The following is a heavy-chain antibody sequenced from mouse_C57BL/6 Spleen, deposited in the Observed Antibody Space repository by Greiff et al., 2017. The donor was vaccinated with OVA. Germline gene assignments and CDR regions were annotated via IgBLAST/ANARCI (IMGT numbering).Heavy chain of an antibody. V-gene: IGHV5-12*01. Sequence: EVKLMESGGGLVQPGGSLTLSCAASGFTFRDYYMYWFRQTPEKRLAWVAYISNCGGSNYYPDTVKGRFTIARDKAKNTLYLQRSRLKSEDTAMYYCARRLWSHWYFDVWGTGTTVTVSS. CDR2: ISNCGGSN. D-gene: IGHD1-1*02. J-gene: IGHJ1*03. CDR3: ARRLWSHWYFDV. CDR1: GFTFRDYY.